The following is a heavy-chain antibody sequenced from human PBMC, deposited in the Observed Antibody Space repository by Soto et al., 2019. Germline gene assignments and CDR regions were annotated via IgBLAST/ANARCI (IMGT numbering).Heavy chain of an antibody. Sequence: ASVKVSCKASGYTFTSYGISWVRQAPGQGLEWMGLISAYNGNTNYAQKLQGRVTMTTDTSTSTAYMELRSLRSDDTAVYYCARDVRTIFGNTYYYGMDVWGQGTTVTVSS. CDR1: GYTFTSYG. V-gene: IGHV1-18*04. CDR3: ARDVRTIFGNTYYYGMDV. D-gene: IGHD3-3*01. J-gene: IGHJ6*02. CDR2: ISAYNGNT.